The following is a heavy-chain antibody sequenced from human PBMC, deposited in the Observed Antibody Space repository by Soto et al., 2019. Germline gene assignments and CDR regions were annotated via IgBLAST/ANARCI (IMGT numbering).Heavy chain of an antibody. CDR3: ARADRLAPPMDYGMDV. V-gene: IGHV1-8*01. J-gene: IGHJ6*02. D-gene: IGHD2-21*01. Sequence: QVQLVQSGAEVRKPGASVKVSCQASGYTFTSYDISWVRQATGQGLEWRGWMNPSNGDTDYAQKLQGRVTMTRNTSIKTAYMELSSLRSEDTAVYYCARADRLAPPMDYGMDVWGQGTTVTVSS. CDR1: GYTFTSYD. CDR2: MNPSNGDT.